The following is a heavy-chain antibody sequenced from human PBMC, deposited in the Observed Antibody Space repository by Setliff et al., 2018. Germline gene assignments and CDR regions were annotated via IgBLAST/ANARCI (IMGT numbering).Heavy chain of an antibody. CDR1: DDSISSRHYY. D-gene: IGHD3-3*01. CDR3: ARMSGFLYMDV. J-gene: IGHJ6*03. V-gene: IGHV4-61*09. CDR2: IYTSWST. Sequence: SETLSLTCNVSDDSISSRHYYWSWIRQPAGKGLEWLGQIYTSWSTNYNPSLKGRATLSIDASKKQFSLKLTSVTAADTAVYYCARMSGFLYMDVWGKGTTVTVSS.